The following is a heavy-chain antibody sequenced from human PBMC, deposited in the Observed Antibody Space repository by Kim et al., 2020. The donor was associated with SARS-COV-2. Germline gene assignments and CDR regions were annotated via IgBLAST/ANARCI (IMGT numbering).Heavy chain of an antibody. V-gene: IGHV3-66*01. CDR2: IYSGGST. J-gene: IGHJ6*03. Sequence: GGSLRLSCAASGLTVSGNYMSWVRQAPGKGLEWVSVIYSGGSTYYADSVKGRFTISRDNSKNKLYLQMNSLRAEDTAVYYCASKPMGDYYNYMDVWGKGTTVTVSS. CDR3: ASKPMGDYYNYMDV. CDR1: GLTVSGNY.